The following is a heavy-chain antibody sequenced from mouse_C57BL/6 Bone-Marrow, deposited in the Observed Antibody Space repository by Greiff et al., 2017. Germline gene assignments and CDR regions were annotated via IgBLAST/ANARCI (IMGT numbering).Heavy chain of an antibody. J-gene: IGHJ3*01. D-gene: IGHD1-1*01. Sequence: VQLQQSGAELVKPGASVKLSCKASGYTFTSYWMHWVKQRPGRGLEWIGRIDPNSGGTKYNEKFKSKATLTVDKPSSTAYMQVSSLTSENSAVYYCASGPSYYGSSFAYWGQGTLVTVSA. CDR3: ASGPSYYGSSFAY. CDR2: IDPNSGGT. CDR1: GYTFTSYW. V-gene: IGHV1-72*01.